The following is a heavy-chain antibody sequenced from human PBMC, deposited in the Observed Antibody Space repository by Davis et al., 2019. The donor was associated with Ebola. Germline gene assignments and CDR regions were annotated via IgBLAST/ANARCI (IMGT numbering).Heavy chain of an antibody. Sequence: MPSETLSLTCTVSGGSISSYYWSWIRQPPGKGLEWIGYIYYSGSTNYNPSLKSRVTISVDTSKNQFSLKLSSVTAADTAVYYCARQAYSNGWYFDYWGQGTLVTVSS. J-gene: IGHJ4*02. D-gene: IGHD6-19*01. CDR3: ARQAYSNGWYFDY. V-gene: IGHV4-59*08. CDR2: IYYSGST. CDR1: GGSISSYY.